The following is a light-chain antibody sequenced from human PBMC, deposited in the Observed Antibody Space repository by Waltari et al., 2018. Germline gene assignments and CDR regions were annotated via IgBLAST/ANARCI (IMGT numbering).Light chain of an antibody. Sequence: DIQLTQSPSFLSASVGDRVTITCQASQGISSYLACYQQKPGKATKLLIYAASTLQSGVPSRFSGSGSGTEFTLTISSLQPEDFATYYGQQLNSYPVTFGPGTKVAIK. V-gene: IGKV1-9*01. J-gene: IGKJ3*01. CDR3: QQLNSYPVT. CDR2: AAS. CDR1: QGISSY.